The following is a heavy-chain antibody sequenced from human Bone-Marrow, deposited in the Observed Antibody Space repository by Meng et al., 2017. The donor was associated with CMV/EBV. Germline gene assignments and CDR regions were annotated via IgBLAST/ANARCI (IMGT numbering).Heavy chain of an antibody. V-gene: IGHV4-39*07. D-gene: IGHD5/OR15-5a*01. CDR2: VSYTGSA. Sequence: SETLSLTCTVPGGSISSTTYCWGWIRQPPGKGLEWIGAVSYTGSAYYNPSLKSRVTISVDTSKHRFSLELNSVTAADTAVYYCARVPVFDRVSTPYFDFWGQGILVTVSS. CDR3: ARVPVFDRVSTPYFDF. CDR1: GGSISSTTYC. J-gene: IGHJ4*02.